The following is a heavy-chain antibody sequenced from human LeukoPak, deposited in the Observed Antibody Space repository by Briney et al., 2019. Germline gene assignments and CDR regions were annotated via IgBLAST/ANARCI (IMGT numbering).Heavy chain of an antibody. CDR1: VGSISSYY. CDR3: ARTLSFDGYSDY. V-gene: IGHV4-59*01. D-gene: IGHD5-24*01. CDR2: IYYSGST. J-gene: IGHJ4*02. Sequence: SETLSLTCTVSVGSISSYYWSWVRQPPGKGLGWIGYIYYSGSTNYNPSLKSRVTISVDTSKNQFSLKLTSVTAADTAVYYCARTLSFDGYSDYWGQGTLVTVSS.